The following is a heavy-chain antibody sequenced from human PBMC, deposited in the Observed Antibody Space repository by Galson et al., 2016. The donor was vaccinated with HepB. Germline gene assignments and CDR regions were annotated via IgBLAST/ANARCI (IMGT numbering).Heavy chain of an antibody. Sequence: SLRLSCAASGFMFNSYAFHWVRQAPGKGLEWVANIKQDGSEKNYVDSVKGRFTISRDNAKNSLYLQMNSLRAEDTAVYYCVRGRITLGPWGQGTLVTVSS. CDR1: GFMFNSYA. CDR3: VRGRITLGP. CDR2: IKQDGSEK. J-gene: IGHJ1*01. D-gene: IGHD3-3*01. V-gene: IGHV3-7*01.